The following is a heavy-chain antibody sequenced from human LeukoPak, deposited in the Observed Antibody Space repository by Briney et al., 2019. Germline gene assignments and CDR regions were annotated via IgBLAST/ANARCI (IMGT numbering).Heavy chain of an antibody. D-gene: IGHD3-10*01. CDR3: AKDQSLLWFGELGAFDI. CDR2: ISYDGSNK. V-gene: IGHV3-30*18. Sequence: GGSLRLSCAASGFTFSSYGMHWVRQAPGKGLEWVAVISYDGSNKYYADSVKGRFTISRDNSKNTLYLQMNSLRAEDTAVYYCAKDQSLLWFGELGAFDIWGQGTMVTVPS. CDR1: GFTFSSYG. J-gene: IGHJ3*02.